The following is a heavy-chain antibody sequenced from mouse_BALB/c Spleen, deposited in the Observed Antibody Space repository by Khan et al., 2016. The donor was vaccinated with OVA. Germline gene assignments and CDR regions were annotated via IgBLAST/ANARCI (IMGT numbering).Heavy chain of an antibody. J-gene: IGHJ4*01. CDR3: ASGAGTTYCMAY. CDR2: IIPERGNN. Sequence: VQLVESGAELMKPGASVKISCKATGYTFSSYWIEWVKQRPGHGLEWIGDIIPERGNNNFNEKFKGKATITTDKSSNSAYMQFSGLTSEDSAVYYCASGAGTTYCMAYWGQGTTFTVSS. V-gene: IGHV1-9*01. CDR1: GYTFSSYW. D-gene: IGHD1-1*01.